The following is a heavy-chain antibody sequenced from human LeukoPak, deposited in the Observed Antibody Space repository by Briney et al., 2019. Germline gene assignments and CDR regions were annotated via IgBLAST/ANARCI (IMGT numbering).Heavy chain of an antibody. CDR1: GFTFSSYS. CDR2: ISSSSSYM. CDR3: ARGDYSRPFDY. Sequence: GGSLRLSCAASGFTFSSYSMNWVRQAPGKGLEWVSSISSSSSYMYYADSVKGRFTISRDNAKNSLYLQMNSLRAEDTAVYYCARGDYSRPFDYWGQGTLVTVSS. V-gene: IGHV3-21*01. J-gene: IGHJ4*02. D-gene: IGHD4-11*01.